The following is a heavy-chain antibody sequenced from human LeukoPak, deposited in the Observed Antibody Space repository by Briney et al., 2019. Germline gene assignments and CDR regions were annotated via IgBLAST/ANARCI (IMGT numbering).Heavy chain of an antibody. CDR2: INHSGTT. V-gene: IGHV4-34*01. CDR3: ARGLRLPSRSTPAVPHV. D-gene: IGHD6-19*01. Sequence: PSETLPLTCAVYGGSFSDYYWNWLRQSPGKGLEWIGEINHSGTTNYNPSLKSRVTISVDTSKNQFSLRLSSVTAADTAIYHCARGLRLPSRSTPAVPHVWSKGTTVTVSA. J-gene: IGHJ6*04. CDR1: GGSFSDYY.